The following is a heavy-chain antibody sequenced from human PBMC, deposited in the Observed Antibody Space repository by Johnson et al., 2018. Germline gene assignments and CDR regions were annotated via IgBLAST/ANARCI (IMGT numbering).Heavy chain of an antibody. Sequence: VQLVESGGGLVKPGGSLRLSCAASGFTFSSYSMNWVRQAPGKGLEWVSSISSSSTYIYYTDSVKGRFAISRDTAQNSLYLQRNSLRAEDTAVYYCARVEGNYYESSGYPFDAFDIWGQGTTVTVSS. CDR3: ARVEGNYYESSGYPFDAFDI. CDR1: GFTFSSYS. CDR2: ISSSSTYI. J-gene: IGHJ3*02. V-gene: IGHV3-21*01. D-gene: IGHD3-22*01.